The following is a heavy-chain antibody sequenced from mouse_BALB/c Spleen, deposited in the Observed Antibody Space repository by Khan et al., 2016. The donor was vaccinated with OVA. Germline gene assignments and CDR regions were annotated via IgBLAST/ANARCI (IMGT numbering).Heavy chain of an antibody. D-gene: IGHD2-1*01. CDR2: ISSAATYT. Sequence: EVELVESGGGLVEPGGSLKLSCAASGCTFSSFVMSWVRQTPEKRLEWVATISSAATYTYYTDSVKGRFTISRANAKNTLYLQLNSLRSDDTAIYYCANGNYGWFAYWGQGTLVTVST. CDR3: ANGNYGWFAY. J-gene: IGHJ3*01. CDR1: GCTFSSFV. V-gene: IGHV5-9-1*01.